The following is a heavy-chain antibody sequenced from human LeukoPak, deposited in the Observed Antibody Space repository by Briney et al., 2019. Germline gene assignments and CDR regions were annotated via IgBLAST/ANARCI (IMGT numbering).Heavy chain of an antibody. CDR1: GLTFGVNW. CDR3: GRVINIYDVMDV. CDR2: IKDDGSEK. J-gene: IGHJ6*02. D-gene: IGHD3-10*01. V-gene: IGHV3-7*04. Sequence: GGSLRLSCAASGLTFGVNWMQWVRQAPGRGLEWVASIKDDGSEKYYVDSVKGRFTISRDNAKNSLYLEMNDLRAEGTAVFYCGRVINIYDVMDVWGQGTTVTVSS.